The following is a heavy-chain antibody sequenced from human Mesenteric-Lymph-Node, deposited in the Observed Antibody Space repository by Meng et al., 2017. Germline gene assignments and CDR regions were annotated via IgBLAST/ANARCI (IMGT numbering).Heavy chain of an antibody. CDR3: ARGINGGCGD. V-gene: IGHV6-1*01. Sequence: QVPPPQSGTAVLDPSHPLSLTGAPAGDIVSSSMAAWPWIRQSPSRGLEWMGRTYYRSKWYHEYALSVKSRITISPDTPKNQFSLQLNSMTPEDTAACYCARGINGGCGDWGQGTLVTVSS. J-gene: IGHJ4*02. CDR2: TYYRSKWYH. CDR1: GDIVSSSMAA. D-gene: IGHD4-23*01.